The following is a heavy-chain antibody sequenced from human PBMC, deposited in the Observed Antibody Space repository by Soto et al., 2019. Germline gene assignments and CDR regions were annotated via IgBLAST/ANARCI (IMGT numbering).Heavy chain of an antibody. CDR3: AKDSQIRGVYYYYMDV. CDR1: GFTFDDYA. Sequence: GGSLRLSCAASGFTFDDYAMHWVRQPPGKGLEWVSGISWNSGSRGYADSVKGRFTISRDNAKNSLYLQMNSLRTEDTALYYCAKDSQIRGVYYYYMDVWGKGTTVTVSS. D-gene: IGHD3-10*01. V-gene: IGHV3-9*01. J-gene: IGHJ6*03. CDR2: ISWNSGSR.